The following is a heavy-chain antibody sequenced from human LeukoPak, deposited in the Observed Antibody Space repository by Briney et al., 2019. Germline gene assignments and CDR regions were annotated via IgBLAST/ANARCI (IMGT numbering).Heavy chain of an antibody. CDR1: GGSISSGSYY. V-gene: IGHV4-31*03. Sequence: SQTLSLTCTVSGGSISSGSYYWSWIRQHPGKGLEWIGYIYYSGSTYYNPSLKSRVTISVDTSKNQFSLKLSSVTAADTAVYYCARAFLSPIADAGGWFDPWGQGTLVTVSS. D-gene: IGHD6-13*01. CDR2: IYYSGST. CDR3: ARAFLSPIADAGGWFDP. J-gene: IGHJ5*02.